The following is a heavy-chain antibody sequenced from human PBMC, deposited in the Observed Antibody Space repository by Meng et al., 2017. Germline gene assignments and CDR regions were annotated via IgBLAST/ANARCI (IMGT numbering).Heavy chain of an antibody. V-gene: IGHV1-69*01. Sequence: QVTVVKSGGAGKKPGSSVKASSKASGGTFSSYAISWVRQAPGQGLEWMGGIIPIFATANYAQKFQGRVTITADESTSTAYMELSSLRSEDTAVYYCAKEVDNWFDPWGQGTLVTVSS. CDR2: IIPIFATA. J-gene: IGHJ5*02. CDR1: GGTFSSYA. D-gene: IGHD2-15*01. CDR3: AKEVDNWFDP.